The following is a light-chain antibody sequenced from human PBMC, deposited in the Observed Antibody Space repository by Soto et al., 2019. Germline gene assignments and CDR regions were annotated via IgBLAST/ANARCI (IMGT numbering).Light chain of an antibody. CDR3: QQYNNWPLLT. V-gene: IGKV3-15*01. Sequence: EIVMTQSPATLSVSPGERATLSCRASQSVSSNLAWYQQKPGQAPRLLIYDASTRASGITTRFSGSGSGTEVTLSVSSLQSEDFAVYYCQQYNNWPLLTFGGGTKVEIK. CDR2: DAS. J-gene: IGKJ4*01. CDR1: QSVSSN.